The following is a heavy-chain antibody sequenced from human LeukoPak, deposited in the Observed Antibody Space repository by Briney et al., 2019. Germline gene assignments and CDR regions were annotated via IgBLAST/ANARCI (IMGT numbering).Heavy chain of an antibody. D-gene: IGHD6-13*01. CDR3: ARDFRYSSSRVSWFDP. CDR1: GGSFSGYY. Sequence: SETLSLTCAVYGGSFSGYYWSWIRQPPGKGLEWIGEINHSGSTNYNPSLKSRVTMSVDTSKNQFSLKLSSVTAADTAVYYCARDFRYSSSRVSWFDPWGQGTLVTVSS. J-gene: IGHJ5*02. V-gene: IGHV4-34*01. CDR2: INHSGST.